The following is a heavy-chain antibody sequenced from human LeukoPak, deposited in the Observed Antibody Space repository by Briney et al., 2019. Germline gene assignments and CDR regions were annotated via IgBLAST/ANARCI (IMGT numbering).Heavy chain of an antibody. CDR1: DGSINSGDYY. V-gene: IGHV4-30-4*01. Sequence: SQTLSLTCTVSDGSINSGDYYWSWIRQPPGKGLEWIGYIYYSGSTNYNPSLKGRVTISVDTSKNQFSLKLSSVTAADTAVYYCARVRALGFLEWLLHGFDYWGQGTLVTVSS. CDR2: IYYSGST. J-gene: IGHJ4*02. D-gene: IGHD3-3*01. CDR3: ARVRALGFLEWLLHGFDY.